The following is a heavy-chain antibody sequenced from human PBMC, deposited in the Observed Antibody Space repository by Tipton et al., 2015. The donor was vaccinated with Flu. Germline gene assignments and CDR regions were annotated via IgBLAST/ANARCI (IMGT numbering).Heavy chain of an antibody. D-gene: IGHD6-6*01. J-gene: IGHJ4*02. CDR3: ARGGSSARRYYFDY. CDR1: GFTFSSYE. V-gene: IGHV3-48*03. CDR2: ISSSGSTI. Sequence: SLRLSCAASGFTFSSYEMNWVRQAPGKGLEWVSYISSSGSTIYYADSVKGRFTISRDNAKNSLYLQMNSLRAEDTAVYYCARGGSSARRYYFDYWGQGTLVTVSS.